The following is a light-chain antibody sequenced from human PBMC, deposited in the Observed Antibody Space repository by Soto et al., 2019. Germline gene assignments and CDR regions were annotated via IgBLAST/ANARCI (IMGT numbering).Light chain of an antibody. CDR1: QGISSA. Sequence: AIQLTQSPSSLSASVGDRVTITCRASQGISSALAWYQQKPGKAPKLLIYDASTLESGVPSRFSGSGSGTDFTLTFRSLQPEDFATYYCQQFDSYPQGTFGGGTKVEMK. CDR3: QQFDSYPQGT. V-gene: IGKV1-13*02. CDR2: DAS. J-gene: IGKJ4*01.